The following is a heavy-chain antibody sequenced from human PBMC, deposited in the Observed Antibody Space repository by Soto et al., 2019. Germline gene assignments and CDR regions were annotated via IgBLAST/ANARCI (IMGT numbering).Heavy chain of an antibody. CDR3: AFPATADFDY. D-gene: IGHD6-13*01. CDR2: IYHSGTT. Sequence: SETLPSPALSLVAPSAVLTGGLGSASPQGGGWSGLGEIYHSGTTNYSPSLKSRVNIAVDMSTNHLSLTLISVTAADTAVYYCAFPATADFDYWGKGILVTVSS. V-gene: IGHV4-4*02. J-gene: IGHJ4*02. CDR1: VAPSAVLTG.